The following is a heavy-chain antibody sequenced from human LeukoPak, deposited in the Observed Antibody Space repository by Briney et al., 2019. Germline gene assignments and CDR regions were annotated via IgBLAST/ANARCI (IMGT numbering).Heavy chain of an antibody. J-gene: IGHJ4*02. CDR1: GGSISSYY. V-gene: IGHV4-59*08. D-gene: IGHD1-26*01. Sequence: PSETLSLTCTVSGGSISSYYWSWIRQPPGKGLEWIGYIYYSGSTNYNPSLESRVTISVDTSKNQFSLKLSSVTAADTAVYYCARSDSGSYPLDYWGQGTLVTVSS. CDR3: ARSDSGSYPLDY. CDR2: IYYSGST.